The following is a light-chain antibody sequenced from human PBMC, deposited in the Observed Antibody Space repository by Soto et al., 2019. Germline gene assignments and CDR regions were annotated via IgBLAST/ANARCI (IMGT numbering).Light chain of an antibody. J-gene: IGLJ2*01. CDR1: SSNIGSNT. CDR2: SNN. V-gene: IGLV1-44*01. CDR3: AAWDDSLNCYVE. Sequence: QSVLTQPPSASGTPGQRVTISCSGSSSNIGSNTVNWYQQLPGTAPKLVIYSNNQRPSGVPDRFSGSKSGTSASLAISGLQSEDVADYYCAAWDDSLNCYVEVGGGT.